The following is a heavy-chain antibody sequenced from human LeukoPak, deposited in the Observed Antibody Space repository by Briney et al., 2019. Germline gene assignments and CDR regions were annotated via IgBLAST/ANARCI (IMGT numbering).Heavy chain of an antibody. V-gene: IGHV4-59*01. Sequence: SETLSLTCTVSGGSISSYYWSWVRQPPRKGLEWIGYIYYSGSTNYNPSLKSRVTISVDTSKNQFSLKLSSVTAADTAVYYCARSGWYQYYFDYWGQGTLVTVSS. CDR1: GGSISSYY. D-gene: IGHD6-19*01. CDR2: IYYSGST. CDR3: ARSGWYQYYFDY. J-gene: IGHJ4*02.